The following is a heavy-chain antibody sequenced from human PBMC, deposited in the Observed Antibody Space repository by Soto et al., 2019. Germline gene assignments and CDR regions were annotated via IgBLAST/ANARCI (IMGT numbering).Heavy chain of an antibody. CDR3: APGRHFPGVVVDYSAMDV. CDR1: GFSFINLD. V-gene: IGHV3-30*03. J-gene: IGHJ6*02. D-gene: IGHD2-15*01. CDR2: VSYDGSRK. Sequence: GGSLRLSCVASGFSFINLDLYWVRQAPGKGLEWVAGVSYDGSRKYYAESVKGRFTISRDSSENTLFLQMDSLTAEDTSVYYCAPGRHFPGVVVDYSAMDVWAQGPRSPSP.